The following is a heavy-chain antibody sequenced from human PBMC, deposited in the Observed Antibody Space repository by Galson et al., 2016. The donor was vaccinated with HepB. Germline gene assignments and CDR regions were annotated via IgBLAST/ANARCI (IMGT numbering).Heavy chain of an antibody. CDR1: GGSISTGGYS. D-gene: IGHD4-11*01. CDR3: ATTLPAVITQDDDYYGMAV. Sequence: TLSLTCTVSGGSISTGGYSWNWIRQHPGKGLEWIGYIYYSGSTYYNPSLESRVAISVDTSKNQFSLKLRSVTAADTAVYYCATTLPAVITQDDDYYGMAVWGQGTTVTVSS. J-gene: IGHJ6*02. CDR2: IYYSGST. V-gene: IGHV4-31*03.